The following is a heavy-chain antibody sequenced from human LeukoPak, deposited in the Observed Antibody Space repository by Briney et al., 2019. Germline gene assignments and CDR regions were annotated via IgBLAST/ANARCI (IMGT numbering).Heavy chain of an antibody. CDR3: AREGDYYDSSGLLDY. V-gene: IGHV1-69*05. CDR1: GGTFISYA. Sequence: PVKVSCKTSGGTFISYAISWVRQAPGQGLEWMGRIIPIFGTANYAQKFQGRVTITTDESTSTAYMELSSLRSEDAAVYYCAREGDYYDSSGLLDYWGQGTLVTVSS. D-gene: IGHD3-22*01. J-gene: IGHJ4*02. CDR2: IIPIFGTA.